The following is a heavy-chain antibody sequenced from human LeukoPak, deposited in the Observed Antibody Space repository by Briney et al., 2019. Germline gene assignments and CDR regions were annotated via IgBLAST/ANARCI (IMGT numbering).Heavy chain of an antibody. CDR2: IYYSGST. J-gene: IGHJ4*02. CDR1: GGSISSSSYY. V-gene: IGHV4-39*07. CDR3: ARGGLRLTLIRGIIPFDY. D-gene: IGHD3-10*01. Sequence: SETLSLTCTVSGGSISSSSYYWGWIRQPPGKGLEWIGSIYYSGSTYYNPSLKSRLIMSLDTSKNQVSLTLISVTAADTAVYYCARGGLRLTLIRGIIPFDYWGLGTLVTVSS.